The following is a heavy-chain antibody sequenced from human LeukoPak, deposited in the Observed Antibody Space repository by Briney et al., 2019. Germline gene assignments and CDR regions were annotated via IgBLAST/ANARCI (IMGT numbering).Heavy chain of an antibody. D-gene: IGHD2-21*02. Sequence: ASVKVSCKAFGYTFTAYYTHWVRQAPGPGREWMGWINLYSGGTNYAQKFQGRVTMTRDTSISAAYMELDRMGSDDTAVYDCARVAGGDWYYFDLWGQGSLVTVS. J-gene: IGHJ4*02. CDR1: GYTFTAYY. CDR3: ARVAGGDWYYFDL. V-gene: IGHV1-2*02. CDR2: INLYSGGT.